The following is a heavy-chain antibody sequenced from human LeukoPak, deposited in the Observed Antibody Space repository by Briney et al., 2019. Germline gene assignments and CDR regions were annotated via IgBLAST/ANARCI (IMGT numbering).Heavy chain of an antibody. V-gene: IGHV3-11*04. CDR3: ARVLLPGYSYGYYFDY. CDR1: GFTFSDYY. J-gene: IGHJ4*02. Sequence: PGGSLRLSCAASGFTFSDYYMSWIRQAPGKGLEWVSYISSSGSTIYYADSVKGRFTISRDNAKNSLYLQMNSLRAEDTAVYYCARVLLPGYSYGYYFDYWGQGTLVTVSS. CDR2: ISSSGSTI. D-gene: IGHD5-18*01.